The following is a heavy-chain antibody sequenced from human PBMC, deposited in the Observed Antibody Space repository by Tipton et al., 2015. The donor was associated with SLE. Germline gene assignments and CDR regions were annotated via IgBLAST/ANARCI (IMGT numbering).Heavy chain of an antibody. CDR2: INPEGNER. J-gene: IGHJ4*02. D-gene: IGHD3-10*01. Sequence: SLRLSCVVSGFTFSRSWMSRVRQAPGKGLEWVGNINPEGNERYYMESVEGRFTISRDNARNSLYLQMNNLRDEDTAVYYCGVVHWGQGTLVTVSS. CDR1: GFTFSRSW. V-gene: IGHV3-7*01. CDR3: GVVH.